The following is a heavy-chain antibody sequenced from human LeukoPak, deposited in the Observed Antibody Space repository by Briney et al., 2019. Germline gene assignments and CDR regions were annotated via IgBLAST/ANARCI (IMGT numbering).Heavy chain of an antibody. J-gene: IGHJ4*02. D-gene: IGHD1-26*01. CDR1: GFTSSSYA. CDR2: ISSNGGST. Sequence: GGSLRLSCAASGFTSSSYAMHWVRQAPGKGLEYVSAISSNGGSTYYANSVKGRFTISRDNSKNTLYLQMGSLRAEDMAVYYCARGGGSGSYFDYWGQGTLVTVSS. V-gene: IGHV3-64*01. CDR3: ARGGGSGSYFDY.